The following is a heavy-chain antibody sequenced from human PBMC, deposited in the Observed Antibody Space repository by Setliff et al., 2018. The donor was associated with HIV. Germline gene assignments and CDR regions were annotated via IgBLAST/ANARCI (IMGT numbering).Heavy chain of an antibody. J-gene: IGHJ4*02. Sequence: PSETLSLTCTVSGDSISSGSYFWGWIRRTPGKGLEWIGNIYYTGFAYYNPSLKSRVTISLDTSKTHFFLNLTSVTDADTAVYFCTREGRGDPAMATTRIDYWGQGKLVTVSS. CDR3: TREGRGDPAMATTRIDY. D-gene: IGHD1-1*01. CDR1: GDSISSGSYF. CDR2: IYYTGFA. V-gene: IGHV4-39*02.